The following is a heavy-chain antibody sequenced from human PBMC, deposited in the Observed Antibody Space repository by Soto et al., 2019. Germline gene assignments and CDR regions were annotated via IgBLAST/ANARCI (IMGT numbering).Heavy chain of an antibody. CDR1: GYTFTGYY. Sequence: ASVKVSCKASGYTFTGYYMHWVRQAPGQGLEWMGWINPNSGGTNYAQKFQGRVTMTRDTSISTAYMELSRLRSDDTAVYYCARPDCSGGSRYSIRRYFQNWGQGTLVTVSS. J-gene: IGHJ1*01. D-gene: IGHD2-15*01. V-gene: IGHV1-2*02. CDR2: INPNSGGT. CDR3: ARPDCSGGSRYSIRRYFQN.